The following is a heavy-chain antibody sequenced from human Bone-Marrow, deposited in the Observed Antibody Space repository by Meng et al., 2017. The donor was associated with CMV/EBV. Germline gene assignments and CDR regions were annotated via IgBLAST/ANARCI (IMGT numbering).Heavy chain of an antibody. J-gene: IGHJ1*01. D-gene: IGHD6-6*01. CDR3: ASSSSSSAEEYVQH. CDR2: IYPGDSDT. Sequence: GESLKISCKGSGYSFTSYWIGWVRQMPGKGLEWMGIIYPGDSDTRYSPSFQGQVTISADKSNRTAYLQWSSLKASDTAMYYCASSSSSSAEEYVQHWGQGTLVTVSS. CDR1: GYSFTSYW. V-gene: IGHV5-51*01.